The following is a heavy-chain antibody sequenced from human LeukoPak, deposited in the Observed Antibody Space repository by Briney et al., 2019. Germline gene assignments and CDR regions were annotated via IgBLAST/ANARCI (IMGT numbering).Heavy chain of an antibody. Sequence: GGSLRLSCAASGFTFSSYWMSWVRQAPGKGLDWVSGITNNGGTTYYGDSVKGRFTISRDNSKNTLYLQMNSLRADDTAVYYCAKDRGSGWPWGQGTLVTVSS. CDR3: AKDRGSGWP. CDR1: GFTFSSYW. J-gene: IGHJ4*02. D-gene: IGHD6-19*01. CDR2: ITNNGGTT. V-gene: IGHV3-23*01.